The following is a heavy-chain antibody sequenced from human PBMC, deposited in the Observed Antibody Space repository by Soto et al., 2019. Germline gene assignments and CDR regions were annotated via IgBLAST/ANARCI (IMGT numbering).Heavy chain of an antibody. Sequence: GGSLRLSCEVSGFTFSTYWMHWVRQAPGKGLVWVSRINSDGSNTDYADSVKGRFTISRDNAKNTLYLQMNSLRAEDTALYYCAKRDRSNWSYFDYWGQGTLVTVSS. J-gene: IGHJ4*02. D-gene: IGHD1-20*01. CDR1: GFTFSTYW. CDR2: INSDGSNT. CDR3: AKRDRSNWSYFDY. V-gene: IGHV3-74*01.